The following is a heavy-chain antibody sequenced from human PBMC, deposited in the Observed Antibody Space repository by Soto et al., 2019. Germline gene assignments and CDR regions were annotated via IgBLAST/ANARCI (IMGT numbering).Heavy chain of an antibody. D-gene: IGHD3-16*01. V-gene: IGHV1-18*04. CDR3: ARDRVAGIWGDAFDI. J-gene: IGHJ3*02. Sequence: ASVKVSCKTSGYTFTNHGINWVRQAPGQGLEWMGWINPYNANTNDAQKLQGRVTMTTDTSTSTAYMDLRSLTSDDTAVYYCARDRVAGIWGDAFDIWGQGTMVTVS. CDR2: INPYNANT. CDR1: GYTFTNHG.